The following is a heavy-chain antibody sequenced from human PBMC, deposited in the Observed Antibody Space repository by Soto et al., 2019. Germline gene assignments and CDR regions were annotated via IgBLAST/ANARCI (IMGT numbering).Heavy chain of an antibody. V-gene: IGHV2-5*02. J-gene: IGHJ4*02. CDR2: IYWDDVK. CDR1: GFSLSSSGVG. D-gene: IGHD4-17*01. CDR3: ARKGSGDYALDY. Sequence: QITLKESGPTLVKPTQTLTLTCTRSGFSLSSSGVGVGWIRQSPGKALEWLAVIYWDDVKHYSPSLERRLTITKDTSESEVVLTMTNMDPVDTATYYCARKGSGDYALDYWGQGILVTVSS.